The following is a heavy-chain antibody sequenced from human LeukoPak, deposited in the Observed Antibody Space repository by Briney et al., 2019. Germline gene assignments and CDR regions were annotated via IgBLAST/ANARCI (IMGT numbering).Heavy chain of an antibody. CDR3: ARGTYCSSTSCYTFDY. J-gene: IGHJ4*02. CDR2: IYTSGST. V-gene: IGHV4-61*02. CDR1: GGSISSDTYY. D-gene: IGHD2-2*02. Sequence: PSETLSLTCTVSGGSISSDTYYWSWIRQPAGKGLEWIGRIYTSGSTNYNPSLKSRVTMSVDTSKNQFSLKLSSVTAADTAVYYCARGTYCSSTSCYTFDYWGQGTLVTVSS.